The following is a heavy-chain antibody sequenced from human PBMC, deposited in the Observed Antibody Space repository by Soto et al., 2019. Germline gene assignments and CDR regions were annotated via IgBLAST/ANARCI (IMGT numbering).Heavy chain of an antibody. D-gene: IGHD3-16*02. J-gene: IGHJ6*02. Sequence: GGSLRLSCAASGFTFSSYGMHWVRQAPGTGLEWVAVIWYDGRNKYYADSVKGRFTISRDNSKNTLYLQMNSLRAEDTAVYYCARSPLGITCGGVIVNVYYGMDVWGQGTTVTVSS. CDR1: GFTFSSYG. CDR2: IWYDGRNK. V-gene: IGHV3-33*01. CDR3: ARSPLGITCGGVIVNVYYGMDV.